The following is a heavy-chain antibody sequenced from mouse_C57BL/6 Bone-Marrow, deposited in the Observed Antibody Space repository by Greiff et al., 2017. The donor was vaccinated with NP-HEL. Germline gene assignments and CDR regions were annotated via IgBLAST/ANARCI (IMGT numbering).Heavy chain of an antibody. V-gene: IGHV10-1*01. CDR3: VRDSSYHWYFDV. D-gene: IGHD1-1*01. CDR1: GFSFNTYA. CDR2: IRSKSNNYAT. Sequence: VQLKESGGGLVQPKGSLKLSCAASGFSFNTYAMNWVRQAPGKGLEWVARIRSKSNNYATYYADSVKDRFTISRDDSESMLYLQMNNLKTEDTAMYYCVRDSSYHWYFDVWGTGTTVTVSS. J-gene: IGHJ1*03.